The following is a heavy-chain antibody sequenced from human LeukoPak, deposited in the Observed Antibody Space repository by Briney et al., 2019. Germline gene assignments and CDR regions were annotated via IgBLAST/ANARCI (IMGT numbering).Heavy chain of an antibody. D-gene: IGHD3-10*01. J-gene: IGHJ5*02. V-gene: IGHV4-59*01. CDR3: ARGHDFYGSGRQSWFDP. CDR2: IYYSGST. CDR1: RGSISPYY. Sequence: PSETLSLTCTVSRGSISPYYWTWIRQPPGKGLEWIGYIYYSGSTNYNPPLKSRITISVDTSKNQFSLKLSSVTAADTAVYYCARGHDFYGSGRQSWFDPWGQGILVTVSS.